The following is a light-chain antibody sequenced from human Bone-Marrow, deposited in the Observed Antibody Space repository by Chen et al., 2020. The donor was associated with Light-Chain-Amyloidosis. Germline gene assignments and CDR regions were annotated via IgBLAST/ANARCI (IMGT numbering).Light chain of an antibody. CDR2: RDT. J-gene: IGLJ2*01. CDR1: DLPTKY. CDR3: QSADSSGTYEVI. Sequence: SYELTQPPSVSVSPVQTARITCSGDDLPTKYAYWYQQKQGQATVLVIHRDTERPSGISERFSGSSSGTTATLTISGVQAEDEADYHCQSADSSGTYEVIFGGGIKLTVL. V-gene: IGLV3-25*03.